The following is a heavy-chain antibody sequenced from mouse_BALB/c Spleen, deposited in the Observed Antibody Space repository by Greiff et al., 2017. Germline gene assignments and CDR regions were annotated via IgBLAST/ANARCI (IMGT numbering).Heavy chain of an antibody. D-gene: IGHD1-1*01. Sequence: EVMLVESGGGLVQPGGSRKLSCAASGFTFSSFGMHWVRQAPEKGLEWVAYISSGSSTIYYADTVKGRFTISRDNPKNTLFLQMTSLRSEDTAMYYCARSAGRYYFDYWGQGTTLTVSS. CDR1: GFTFSSFG. J-gene: IGHJ2*01. CDR2: ISSGSSTI. V-gene: IGHV5-17*02. CDR3: ARSAGRYYFDY.